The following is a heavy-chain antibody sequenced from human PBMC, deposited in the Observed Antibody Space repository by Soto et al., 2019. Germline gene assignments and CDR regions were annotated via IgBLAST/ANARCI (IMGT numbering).Heavy chain of an antibody. J-gene: IGHJ6*02. V-gene: IGHV2-70*13. D-gene: IGHD3-10*01. CDR2: ICWDDDI. CDR1: GFSLSTSGMC. Sequence: SGPTLVNPTQTLTLTCTFSGFSLSTSGMCVSWIRQPPGQALEWIALICWDDDIYYSTSLESRLTISKDTSKKHVVLTVTNMDPVDSATYYCARIRGSYDSGSYSRPHLYGMDVWG. CDR3: ARIRGSYDSGSYSRPHLYGMDV.